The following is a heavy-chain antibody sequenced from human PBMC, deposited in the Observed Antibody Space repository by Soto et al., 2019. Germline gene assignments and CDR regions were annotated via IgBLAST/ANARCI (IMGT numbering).Heavy chain of an antibody. J-gene: IGHJ5*02. CDR2: IHYSGET. D-gene: IGHD4-17*01. CDR3: ARRPDFRDHGWFDP. CDR1: GGSIISTFYY. Sequence: SETLSLTCTVSGGSIISTFYYWGWLRQPPGRGLEWIANIHYSGETHYSPSLKSRVAISVDTSKSQFSLTLNSVTAADTAVYYCARRPDFRDHGWFDPWGQGILVTVSS. V-gene: IGHV4-39*01.